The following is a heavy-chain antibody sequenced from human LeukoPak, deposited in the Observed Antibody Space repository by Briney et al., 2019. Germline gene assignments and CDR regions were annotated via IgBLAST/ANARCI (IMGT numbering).Heavy chain of an antibody. D-gene: IGHD7-27*01. CDR1: GYTFTGYY. J-gene: IGHJ4*02. V-gene: IGHV1-2*06. CDR2: INPNSGGT. Sequence: ASVKVSCKASGYTFTGYYMHWVRQAPGQGLEWMGRINPNSGGTNYAQKFQGRVTMTIDTSTSTAYMELRSLKSDDTAVYFCAGVRTGGIADYWGQGTLVTVSS. CDR3: AGVRTGGIADY.